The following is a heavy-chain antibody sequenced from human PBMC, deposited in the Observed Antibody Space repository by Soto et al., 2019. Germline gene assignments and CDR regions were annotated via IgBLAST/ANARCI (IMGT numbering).Heavy chain of an antibody. V-gene: IGHV3-23*01. D-gene: IGHD6-19*01. CDR2: ISDSGGST. CDR3: AKDGGWSLAVAGLFDY. CDR1: GSTFSSDD. J-gene: IGHJ4*02. Sequence: EVHLLEYGGGVVQPGGSLRLSCVVSGSTFSSDDMSWVRQAPGRGLEWVSGISDSGGSTYYADSVKGRFTISRDNAKNTLYLQMKSLRVDDTALYYCAKDGGWSLAVAGLFDYWGPGPQVTVSS.